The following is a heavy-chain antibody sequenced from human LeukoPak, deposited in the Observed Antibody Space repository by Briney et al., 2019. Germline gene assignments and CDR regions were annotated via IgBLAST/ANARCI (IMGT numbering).Heavy chain of an antibody. D-gene: IGHD5-12*01. CDR3: ANQEWLRFNLNAFDI. J-gene: IGHJ3*02. CDR1: GYTLTSYY. V-gene: IGHV1-46*01. CDR2: INPSGGST. Sequence: ASVKVSCKASGYTLTSYYMHWVRQAPGQGLEWMGIINPSGGSTNYAQKFQGRVTMTRDMSTRTVYMELSSLRLEDTAVYYCANQEWLRFNLNAFDIWGQGAMVTVSS.